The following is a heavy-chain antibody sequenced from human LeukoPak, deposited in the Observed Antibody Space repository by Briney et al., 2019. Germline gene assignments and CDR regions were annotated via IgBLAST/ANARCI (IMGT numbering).Heavy chain of an antibody. CDR1: GGSFSGYY. Sequence: PSETLSLTCALYGGSFSGYYWSWIRQPPGKGLEWIGEINHSGSTNYNPSLKSRVTISVDTSKNQFSLKLSSVTAADTAVYYCARGATGDTAMAPGDYYYYMDVWGKGTTVTVSS. CDR2: INHSGST. V-gene: IGHV4-34*01. CDR3: ARGATGDTAMAPGDYYYYMDV. D-gene: IGHD5-18*01. J-gene: IGHJ6*03.